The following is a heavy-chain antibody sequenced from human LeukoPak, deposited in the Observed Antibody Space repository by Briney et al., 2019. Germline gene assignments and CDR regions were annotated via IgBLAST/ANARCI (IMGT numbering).Heavy chain of an antibody. CDR1: GGIFSSYA. J-gene: IGHJ4*02. V-gene: IGHV1-69*04. CDR3: ARELGDGYKLGDSSSFDY. CDR2: IIPILGIA. D-gene: IGHD5-24*01. Sequence: SVKVSCKASGGIFSSYAISLVRQAPGQGLEWMGRIIPILGIANYAQKFQGRVTITADKSTSTAYMELSSLRSEDTAVYYCARELGDGYKLGDSSSFDYWGQGTLVTVSS.